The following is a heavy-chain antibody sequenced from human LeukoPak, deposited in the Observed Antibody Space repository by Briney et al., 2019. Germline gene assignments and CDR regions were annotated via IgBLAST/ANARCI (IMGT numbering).Heavy chain of an antibody. CDR1: GGTFSSYA. CDR2: VSAYNGNT. D-gene: IGHD3-22*01. V-gene: IGHV1-18*01. CDR3: ARMGLLPLAYYYYGMDV. J-gene: IGHJ6*02. Sequence: GASVKVSCKASGGTFSSYAISWVRQAPGQGLEWMGWVSAYNGNTNYAQKLQGRVTMTTDTSTSTAYMELRSLRSDDTAVYYCARMGLLPLAYYYYGMDVWGQGTTVTVSS.